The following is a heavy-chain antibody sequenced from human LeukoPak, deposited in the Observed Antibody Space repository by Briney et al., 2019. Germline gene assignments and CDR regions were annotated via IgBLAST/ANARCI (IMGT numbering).Heavy chain of an antibody. D-gene: IGHD4-17*01. J-gene: IGHJ4*02. CDR1: GFTFSSYS. Sequence: GGSLRLSCAASGFTFSSYSMNWVRQAPGKGLEWVSSISSSSSYIYYADSVKGRFTISRDNAKNSLYLQMNSLRTEDTAVYYCARVMNDYGDYVFDYWGQGTLVTVSS. CDR3: ARVMNDYGDYVFDY. CDR2: ISSSSSYI. V-gene: IGHV3-21*01.